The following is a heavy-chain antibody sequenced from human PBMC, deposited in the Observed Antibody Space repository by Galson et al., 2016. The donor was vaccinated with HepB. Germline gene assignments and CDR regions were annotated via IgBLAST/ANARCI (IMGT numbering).Heavy chain of an antibody. V-gene: IGHV4-34*01. CDR1: GGSLSGHY. D-gene: IGHD1-26*01. J-gene: IGHJ4*02. CDR2: INHGGST. CDR3: ARGELFQPLVYPTYYFHH. Sequence: ETLSLTCAVDGGSLSGHYWSWLRQPPGKGLEWIGEINHGGSTNYNPSLKSRVTISLDTSKSQFSLKVYSVTAADTAIYYCARGELFQPLVYPTYYFHHWGRGTLVTVSS.